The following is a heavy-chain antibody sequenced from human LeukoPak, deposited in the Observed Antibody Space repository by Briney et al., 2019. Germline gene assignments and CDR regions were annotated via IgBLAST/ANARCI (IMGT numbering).Heavy chain of an antibody. D-gene: IGHD3-22*01. J-gene: IGHJ4*02. CDR2: VYSGGST. Sequence: HPGGSLRLSCAVSGFNVNTNYMNWVRQAPGKGLEWVSVVYSGGSTFYADSVKGRFTISRDNSKNALYLQMNSLRAEDTVVYYCARLANPSGYWDWGQGTLVTVSS. V-gene: IGHV3-53*01. CDR3: ARLANPSGYWD. CDR1: GFNVNTNY.